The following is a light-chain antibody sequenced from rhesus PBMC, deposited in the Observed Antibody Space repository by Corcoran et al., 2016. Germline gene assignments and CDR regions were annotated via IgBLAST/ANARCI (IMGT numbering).Light chain of an antibody. CDR1: QDIKYY. CDR3: QQSSNFPWT. Sequence: DIQMTQSPSSLSASVGDTVTITCRASQDIKYYLNWYQQKPGKAPKTLIYYKSNLETGVPSRFSGGGTGTDYTLTISGLQPEDFATYYCQQSSNFPWTFGPGTSVEIK. CDR2: YKS. J-gene: IGKJ1*01. V-gene: IGKV1-66*01.